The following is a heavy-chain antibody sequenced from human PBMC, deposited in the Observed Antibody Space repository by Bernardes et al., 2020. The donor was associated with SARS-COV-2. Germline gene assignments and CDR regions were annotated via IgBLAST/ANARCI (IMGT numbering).Heavy chain of an antibody. Sequence: SETLSLTCTVSGGSINSDNYYWGWIRQPPGKGLEWIGTIYYSGGIYYTPSLKGRLTMSVDTSRNQFSLKLNSVTAADTAVYFCGRQKVFTGYFSLPGFDSWGQGTLVTVAS. V-gene: IGHV4-39*01. J-gene: IGHJ4*02. CDR2: IYYSGGI. D-gene: IGHD3-9*01. CDR1: GGSINSDNYY. CDR3: GRQKVFTGYFSLPGFDS.